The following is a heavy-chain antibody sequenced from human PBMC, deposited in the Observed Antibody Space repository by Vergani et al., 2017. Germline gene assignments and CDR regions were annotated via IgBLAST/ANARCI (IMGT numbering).Heavy chain of an antibody. J-gene: IGHJ4*02. CDR1: GGSISSYY. D-gene: IGHD6-19*01. Sequence: QVQLQESGPGLVKPSETLSLTCTVSGGSISSYYWSWIRQPAGKGLEWIGRIYTSGSTNYNPSLKSRVTMSVDTSKNQFSLKLSSATAADTAVYYCARTTRRYSSGWQELGGFDYWGQGTLVTVSS. CDR3: ARTTRRYSSGWQELGGFDY. CDR2: IYTSGST. V-gene: IGHV4-4*07.